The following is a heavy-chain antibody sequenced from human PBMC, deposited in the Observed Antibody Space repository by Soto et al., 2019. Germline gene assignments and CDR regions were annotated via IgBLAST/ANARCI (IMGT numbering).Heavy chain of an antibody. CDR2: INHSGST. CDR3: ARDRHILTGYYKVYYYGMDV. V-gene: IGHV4-34*01. CDR1: CGSFSGYY. J-gene: IGHJ6*02. Sequence: PSETLSLTCAVYCGSFSGYYWSWIRQPPGKGLEWIGEINHSGSTNYNPSIKSRVTISVDTSKNQFSLKLSSVTAADTAVYYFARDRHILTGYYKVYYYGMDVWGQGTTVTVSS. D-gene: IGHD3-9*01.